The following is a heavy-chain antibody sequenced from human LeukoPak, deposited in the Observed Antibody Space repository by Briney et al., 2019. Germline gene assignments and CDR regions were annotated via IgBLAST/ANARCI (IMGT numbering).Heavy chain of an antibody. CDR2: ISAYNGNT. CDR3: ARDTYYYGSGTYAWYLDL. Sequence: ASVKVSCKASGYTFTSYGISWVRQAPGQGLEWMGWISAYNGNTNYAQKLQGRVTMTTDTSTSTAYMELRSLRSDDTAVYYCARDTYYYGSGTYAWYLDLGGRGTLVTVSS. J-gene: IGHJ2*01. V-gene: IGHV1-18*01. D-gene: IGHD3-10*01. CDR1: GYTFTSYG.